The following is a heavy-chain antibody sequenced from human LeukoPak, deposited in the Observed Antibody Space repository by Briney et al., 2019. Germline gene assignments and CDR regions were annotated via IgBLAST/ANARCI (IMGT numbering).Heavy chain of an antibody. D-gene: IGHD3-3*01. CDR3: TKGLGVVIDFLLFDS. V-gene: IGHV3-53*01. Sequence: PGGSLRLSCAASGLTVSKNYMSWVRQAPGKGLESVSVIYSGGSTYYADSVRGRFTISRDNSKNTVDLQMNSLRAEDTALYYCTKGLGVVIDFLLFDSWGQGTLVTVSS. CDR1: GLTVSKNY. J-gene: IGHJ4*02. CDR2: IYSGGST.